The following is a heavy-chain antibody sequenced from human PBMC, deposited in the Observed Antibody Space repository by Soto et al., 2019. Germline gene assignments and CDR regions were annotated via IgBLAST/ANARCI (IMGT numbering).Heavy chain of an antibody. Sequence: PSETLSLTCTVSGGSISSYYWSWIRQPPGKGLEWIGYIYYSGSTNYNPSLKSRVTISVDTSKNQFSLKLSSVTAADTAVYYCARKDSRSWYGTSAFDIWGKGTMVTVS. D-gene: IGHD6-13*01. J-gene: IGHJ3*02. CDR3: ARKDSRSWYGTSAFDI. CDR1: GGSISSYY. V-gene: IGHV4-59*01. CDR2: IYYSGST.